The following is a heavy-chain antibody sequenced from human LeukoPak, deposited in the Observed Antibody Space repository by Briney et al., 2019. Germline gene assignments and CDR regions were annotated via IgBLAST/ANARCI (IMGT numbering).Heavy chain of an antibody. Sequence: ASETLSLTCTVSGYSISSGYYWGWIRQPPGKGLEWIGSIYHSGSTYYNPSLKSRVTISVDTSKNQFSLKLSSVTAADTAVYYCARGVVRTAAIKGGWFDPWGQGTLVTVSS. D-gene: IGHD2-2*02. V-gene: IGHV4-38-2*02. CDR1: GYSISSGYY. CDR2: IYHSGST. J-gene: IGHJ5*02. CDR3: ARGVVRTAAIKGGWFDP.